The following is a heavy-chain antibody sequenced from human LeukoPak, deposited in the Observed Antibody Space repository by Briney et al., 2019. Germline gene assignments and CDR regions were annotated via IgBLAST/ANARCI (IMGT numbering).Heavy chain of an antibody. CDR2: IKQDGSEK. CDR3: AKRSLWFGELSWFDP. J-gene: IGHJ5*02. Sequence: GGSLRLSCAASGFTFSSYWMSWVRQAPGKGLEWVANIKQDGSEKYYVDSVKGRFTISRDNAKNSLYLQMNSRRAEDTAVYYCAKRSLWFGELSWFDPWGQGTLVTVSS. CDR1: GFTFSSYW. V-gene: IGHV3-7*03. D-gene: IGHD3-10*01.